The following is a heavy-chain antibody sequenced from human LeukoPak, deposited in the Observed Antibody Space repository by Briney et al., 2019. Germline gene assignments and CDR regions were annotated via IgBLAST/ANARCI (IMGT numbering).Heavy chain of an antibody. CDR2: ITGTGGST. CDR3: AKAPSGYSYGLFDY. J-gene: IGHJ4*02. Sequence: GGSLTLSCAASGFTFSSYAMSWVRQAPGKGLECVSDITGTGGSTFYADSVKGRFTISRDNSKNTVYLQMNSLRAEDTAVYYCAKAPSGYSYGLFDYWAQGTLVTVSS. CDR1: GFTFSSYA. D-gene: IGHD5-18*01. V-gene: IGHV3-23*01.